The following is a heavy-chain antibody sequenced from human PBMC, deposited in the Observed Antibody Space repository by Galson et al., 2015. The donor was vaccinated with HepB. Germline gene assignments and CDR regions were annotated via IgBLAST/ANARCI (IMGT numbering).Heavy chain of an antibody. CDR2: IWKDGSNK. J-gene: IGHJ4*02. V-gene: IGHV3-33*01. D-gene: IGHD2/OR15-2a*01. Sequence: LRLSCAASGFTFSNYGMHWVRQAPGKGLEWVALIWKDGSNKYYADSVKGRFSISKDNSKNVVYLQMNSLGGDDTATYFCAREDRYTYIVTYDLWGQGARVTVSS. CDR3: AREDRYTYIVTYDL. CDR1: GFTFSNYG.